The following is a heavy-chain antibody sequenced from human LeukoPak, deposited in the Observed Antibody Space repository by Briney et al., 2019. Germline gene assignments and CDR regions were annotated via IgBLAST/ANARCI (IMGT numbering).Heavy chain of an antibody. CDR1: GGSISSYY. D-gene: IGHD1-26*01. V-gene: IGHV4-59*08. CDR3: ARNVGSGSYYWFDP. J-gene: IGHJ5*02. CDR2: IYYSGST. Sequence: SETLSLTCTVSGGSISSYYWSWIRQPPGKGLEWIGYIYYSGSTNYNPSLKSRVAISVDTSKNQFSLKLSSVTAADTAVYYCARNVGSGSYYWFDPWGQGTLVTVSS.